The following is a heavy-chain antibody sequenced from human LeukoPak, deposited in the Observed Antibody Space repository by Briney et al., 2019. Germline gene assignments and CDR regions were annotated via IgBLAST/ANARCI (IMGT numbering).Heavy chain of an antibody. J-gene: IGHJ4*02. CDR3: ARDVSPGITVAGITLDY. D-gene: IGHD6-19*01. CDR2: ISAYNGNT. CDR1: GYTFTSYG. V-gene: IGHV1-18*01. Sequence: ASVKVSCKASGYTFTSYGISWVRQAPGQGHEWMGWISAYNGNTNYAQMFQSRVTMTTDTSTSTAYMELRSLRSDDTAVYYCARDVSPGITVAGITLDYWGQGTLVTVSS.